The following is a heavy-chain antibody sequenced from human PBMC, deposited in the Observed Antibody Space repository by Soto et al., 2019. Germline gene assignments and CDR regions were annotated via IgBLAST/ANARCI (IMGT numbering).Heavy chain of an antibody. J-gene: IGHJ5*02. V-gene: IGHV4-31*03. CDR1: GGSISSGGYY. D-gene: IGHD2-15*01. CDR2: IYYSGST. Sequence: QVQLQESGPGLVKPSQTLSLTCTVSGGSISSGGYYWSWIRQHPGKGLEWIGYIYYSGSTSYNPSLKRRVTRSVDTSKNQFSLKLSSVTAADTAVYYCARGVGVGWFDPWGQGTLVTVSS. CDR3: ARGVGVGWFDP.